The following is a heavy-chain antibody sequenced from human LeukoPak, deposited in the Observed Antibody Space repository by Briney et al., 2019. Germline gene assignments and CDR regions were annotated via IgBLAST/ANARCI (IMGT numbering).Heavy chain of an antibody. D-gene: IGHD1-1*01. Sequence: SETLSLTCSDSGVSVNPYYWSWIRQPPGKGLEWIGYVHSSGSTNYKPSLKSRVTMSEDTSKNQFSLKLSSVTAADTAMYYCARYRRDSDTYILDYWGQGILVVVSS. CDR3: ARYRRDSDTYILDY. CDR1: GVSVNPYY. V-gene: IGHV4-59*02. CDR2: VHSSGST. J-gene: IGHJ4*02.